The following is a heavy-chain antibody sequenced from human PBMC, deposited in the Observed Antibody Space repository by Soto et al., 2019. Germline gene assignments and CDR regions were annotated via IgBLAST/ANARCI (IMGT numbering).Heavy chain of an antibody. J-gene: IGHJ5*02. CDR1: GGSISSYY. Sequence: ASETRSLTCTVSGGSISSYYWSWLRQPPGKGLEWIGYIYYSGSTNYNPSLKSRVTISVDTSKNQSSLKLSSVTRAAAAVYYWARAGPIAAARRSAFEPLVQGTLV. CDR3: ARAGPIAAARRSAFEP. D-gene: IGHD6-13*01. CDR2: IYYSGST. V-gene: IGHV4-59*01.